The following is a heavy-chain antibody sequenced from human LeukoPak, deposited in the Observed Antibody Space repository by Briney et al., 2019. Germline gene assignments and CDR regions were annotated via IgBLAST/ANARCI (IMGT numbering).Heavy chain of an antibody. V-gene: IGHV4-59*01. J-gene: IGHJ1*01. Sequence: PSETLSLTCTVSGGSISSYYWSWIRQPPGKGLEWIGYIYHSGSTNYNPSLKNRVIISVDTSKNQFSLKLSSVTAADTAVYYCARLYGSGSYLYFHHWGQGTLVTVSS. CDR3: ARLYGSGSYLYFHH. CDR2: IYHSGST. D-gene: IGHD3-10*01. CDR1: GGSISSYY.